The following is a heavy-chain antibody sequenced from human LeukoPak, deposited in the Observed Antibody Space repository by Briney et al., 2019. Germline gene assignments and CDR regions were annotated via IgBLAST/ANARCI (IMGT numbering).Heavy chain of an antibody. CDR3: AKSPKGGITMVRGDY. CDR2: ISGSGGST. CDR1: GFTFSSYG. V-gene: IGHV3-23*01. Sequence: GGSLRLSCAASGFTFSSYGMSWGRQAPGKGLEWVSAISGSGGSTYYADSVKGRFTISRDNSKNTLYLQMNSLRAEDTAVYYCAKSPKGGITMVRGDYWGQGNLVTVSS. J-gene: IGHJ4*02. D-gene: IGHD3-10*01.